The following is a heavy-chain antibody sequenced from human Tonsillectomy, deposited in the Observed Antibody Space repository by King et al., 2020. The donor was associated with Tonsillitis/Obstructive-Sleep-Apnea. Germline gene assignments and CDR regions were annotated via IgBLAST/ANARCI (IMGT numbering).Heavy chain of an antibody. J-gene: IGHJ4*02. Sequence: QLVQSGAEVKKSGASVKVSCKASGYTFTDYGIHWMRQAPGQRPEWMAWINPGNGNIKYSEKFQGRVTLTRDTSASTAYMELSSLRPEDTAVYYCAKGGRYTSGHSTLYFDSWGQGTLVSVSS. V-gene: IGHV1-3*01. CDR2: INPGNGNI. CDR1: GYTFTDYG. D-gene: IGHD5-18*01. CDR3: AKGGRYTSGHSTLYFDS.